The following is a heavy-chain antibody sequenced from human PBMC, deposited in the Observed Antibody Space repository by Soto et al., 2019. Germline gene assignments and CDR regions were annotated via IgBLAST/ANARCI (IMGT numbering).Heavy chain of an antibody. CDR3: ARSTYDFWSGYYVWFDP. D-gene: IGHD3-3*01. Sequence: QVQLVQSGAEVKKPGASVKVSCKASGYTFTSYGISWVRQAPGQGLEWMGWISAYNGNTNYAQKLQGRVTMTTDTSTSTAYMELRSLRSDDTAVYYCARSTYDFWSGYYVWFDPWGQGTLVTVSS. V-gene: IGHV1-18*01. J-gene: IGHJ5*02. CDR1: GYTFTSYG. CDR2: ISAYNGNT.